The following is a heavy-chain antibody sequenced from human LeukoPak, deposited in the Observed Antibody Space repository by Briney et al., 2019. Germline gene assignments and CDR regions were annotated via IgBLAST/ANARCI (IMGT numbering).Heavy chain of an antibody. Sequence: PSETLSLTCTVSGGSISSSSYYWGWIRQPPGKGLEWIGSIYYSGSTYYNPSLKSRVTISVDTSKNQFSLKLSSVAAADTAVYYCARHVVAAAGSINYFDYWGQGTLATVSS. CDR1: GGSISSSSYY. D-gene: IGHD6-13*01. CDR2: IYYSGST. V-gene: IGHV4-39*01. J-gene: IGHJ4*02. CDR3: ARHVVAAAGSINYFDY.